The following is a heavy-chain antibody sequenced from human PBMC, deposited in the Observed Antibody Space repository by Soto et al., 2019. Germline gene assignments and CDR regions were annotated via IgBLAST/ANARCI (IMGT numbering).Heavy chain of an antibody. Sequence: GESLKISCKGSGYSFTSYWIGWVRQMPGKGLEWMGIIYPGDSDTRYSPSFQGQVTISADKSISTAYLQWSSLKASDTAMYYCARRYRYSGSYYWDYYYGMDVWGQGTTVTVSS. CDR1: GYSFTSYW. V-gene: IGHV5-51*01. CDR3: ARRYRYSGSYYWDYYYGMDV. CDR2: IYPGDSDT. D-gene: IGHD1-26*01. J-gene: IGHJ6*02.